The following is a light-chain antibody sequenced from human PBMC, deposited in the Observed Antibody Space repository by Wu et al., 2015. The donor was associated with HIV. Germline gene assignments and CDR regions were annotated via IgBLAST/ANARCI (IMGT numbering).Light chain of an antibody. J-gene: IGKJ4*01. V-gene: IGKV3-15*01. Sequence: EIVMTQSPATLSVSPGERATLSCRASQSVNSNLAWYQQKPGQPPRLLMYSASTRATDIPARFSGSGSGTEFTLTISSIQSEDLAVYYCQQYHSWPPLTFGGGTKVEIK. CDR3: QQYHSWPPLT. CDR1: QSVNSN. CDR2: SAS.